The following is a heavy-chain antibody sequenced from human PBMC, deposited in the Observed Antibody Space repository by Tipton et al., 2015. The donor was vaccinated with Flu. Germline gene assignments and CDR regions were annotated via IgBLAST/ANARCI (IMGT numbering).Heavy chain of an antibody. D-gene: IGHD3-10*01. V-gene: IGHV4-34*01. CDR2: INYSGST. CDR3: ARTTYYYGSGSSDY. CDR1: GGSFSGYY. J-gene: IGHJ4*02. Sequence: TLSLTCAVYGGSFSGYYWSWIRQPPGKGLEWIGEINYSGSTKYNPSLKSRVTISIDRSKNQFSLNLFSVTAADTAVYYCARTTYYYGSGSSDYWGQGTLVTVSS.